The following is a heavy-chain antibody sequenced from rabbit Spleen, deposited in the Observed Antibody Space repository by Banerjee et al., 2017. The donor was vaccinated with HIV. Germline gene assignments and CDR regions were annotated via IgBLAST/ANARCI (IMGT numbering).Heavy chain of an antibody. D-gene: IGHD1-1*01. CDR2: INAVTGRA. CDR1: GFSFSDKA. J-gene: IGHJ3*01. CDR3: AREDVGGSVSL. Sequence: QEQLVESGGGLVQPEGSLQLSCTASGFSFSDKAVMCWVRQAPGKGLEWIACINAVTGRAVYASWAKGRFTFSSNTNQNTVSLQMTSLTAADTATYFCAREDVGGSVSLWGQGTLVTVS. V-gene: IGHV1S47*01.